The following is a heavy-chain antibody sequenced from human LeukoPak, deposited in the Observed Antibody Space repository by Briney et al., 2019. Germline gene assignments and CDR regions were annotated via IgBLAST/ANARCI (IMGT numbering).Heavy chain of an antibody. D-gene: IGHD5-18*01. CDR3: ARGDVDTAMDDAFDI. Sequence: SETLSLTCTVSGGSISSYYWSWIRQPPGKGLEWIGYIYYSGSTNYNPSHKSRVTISVDTSKNQFSLKLSSVTAADTAVYYCARGDVDTAMDDAFDIWGQGTMVTVSS. J-gene: IGHJ3*02. CDR1: GGSISSYY. V-gene: IGHV4-59*01. CDR2: IYYSGST.